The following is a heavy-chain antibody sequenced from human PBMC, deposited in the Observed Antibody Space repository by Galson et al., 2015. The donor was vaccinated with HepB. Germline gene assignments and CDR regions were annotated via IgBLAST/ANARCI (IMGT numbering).Heavy chain of an antibody. J-gene: IGHJ6*03. CDR1: GYTFTSYA. V-gene: IGHV7-4-1*02. D-gene: IGHD3-10*01. CDR2: INTNTGNP. Sequence: SVKVSCKASGYTFTSYAMNWVRQAPGQGPEWMGWINTNTGNPTYAQGFTGRFVFSLDTSVSTAYLQISSLKAEDTAVYYCARDLVQSVYYYYYYMDVWGKGTTVTVSS. CDR3: ARDLVQSVYYYYYYMDV.